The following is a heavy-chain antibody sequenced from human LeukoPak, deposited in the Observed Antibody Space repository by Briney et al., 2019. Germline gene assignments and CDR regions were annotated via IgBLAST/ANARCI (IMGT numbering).Heavy chain of an antibody. CDR2: IKQDGSEK. CDR3: ARGSARWFDP. V-gene: IGHV3-7*05. CDR1: GFTFSSYW. Sequence: PGGSLILSCAVSGFTFSSYWMSWVRQAPGKGLEWVANIKQDGSEKYYVDSVKGRFTISRDNAKNSLYLQMNSLRAEDTAVYYCARGSARWFDPWGQGTLVTVSS. J-gene: IGHJ5*02.